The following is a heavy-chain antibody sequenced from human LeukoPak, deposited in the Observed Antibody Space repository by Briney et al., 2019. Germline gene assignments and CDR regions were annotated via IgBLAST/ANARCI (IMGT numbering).Heavy chain of an antibody. V-gene: IGHV3-23*01. Sequence: QTGGSLRLSCAGSGFTFSSYAMSWVCQAPGKGVEWVSTISGSGRATNCADSVKGRFTISRDNPKNTMSLQMNSLGAEDTAVYYCAKEIGAAIYFDYWGHGAQVTVSS. D-gene: IGHD6-25*01. J-gene: IGHJ4*01. CDR3: AKEIGAAIYFDY. CDR2: ISGSGRAT. CDR1: GFTFSSYA.